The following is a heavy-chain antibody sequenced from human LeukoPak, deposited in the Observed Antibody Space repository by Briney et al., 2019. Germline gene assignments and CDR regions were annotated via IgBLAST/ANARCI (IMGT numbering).Heavy chain of an antibody. D-gene: IGHD3-22*01. CDR3: ARDHYVRTHYYDSSGYLNY. J-gene: IGHJ4*02. CDR2: INSDGSST. Sequence: PGGSLRLSCAASGFTFSSYWMHWVRHAPGKGLVWVSRINSDGSSTIYADSVKGRFTISRDNAKNTLYLQMNSLRAEDTAVYYCARDHYVRTHYYDSSGYLNYWGQGTLVTVSS. V-gene: IGHV3-74*01. CDR1: GFTFSSYW.